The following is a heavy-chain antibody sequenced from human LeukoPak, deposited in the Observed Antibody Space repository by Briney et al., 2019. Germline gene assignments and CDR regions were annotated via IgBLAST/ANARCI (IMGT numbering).Heavy chain of an antibody. J-gene: IGHJ1*01. Sequence: ASVKVSCKASGYTFTGYYMHWVRQAPGQGLEWMGWINPNSGGTNYAQKFQGRVTMTRDTSISTAYMELSRLRPDDTAVYYCAREDYYDSSGYYKNKEYFQRWDQGTLVTVSS. CDR3: AREDYYDSSGYYKNKEYFQR. CDR1: GYTFTGYY. D-gene: IGHD3-22*01. CDR2: INPNSGGT. V-gene: IGHV1-2*02.